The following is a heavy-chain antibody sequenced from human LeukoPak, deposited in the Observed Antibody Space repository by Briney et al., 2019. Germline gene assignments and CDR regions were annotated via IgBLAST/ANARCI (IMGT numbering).Heavy chain of an antibody. J-gene: IGHJ4*02. D-gene: IGHD3-22*01. CDR1: GGTFSSYA. V-gene: IGHV1-69*05. CDR2: IIPIFGTA. Sequence: SVKVSCKASGGTFSSYAISWVRQAPGQGLEWMGGIIPIFGTANYAQKFQGRVTITTDESTSTAYMELSSLRSEDTAVYYCASGYYYDSSGYYYYFDFWGQGTLVTVSS. CDR3: ASGYYYDSSGYYYYFDF.